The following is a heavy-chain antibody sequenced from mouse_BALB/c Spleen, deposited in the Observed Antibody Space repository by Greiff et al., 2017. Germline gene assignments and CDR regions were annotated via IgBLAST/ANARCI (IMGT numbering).Heavy chain of an antibody. V-gene: IGHV5-9-4*01. D-gene: IGHD3-3*01. J-gene: IGHJ4*01. CDR2: ISSGGSYT. CDR3: ARDRGPMDY. Sequence: EVKLVESGGGLVKPGGSLKLSCAASGFTFSSYAMAWVRQSPEKRLEWVAEISSGGSYTYYPDTVTGRFTISRDNAKNTLYLEMSSLRSEDTAMYYCARDRGPMDYWGQGTSVTVSS. CDR1: GFTFSSYA.